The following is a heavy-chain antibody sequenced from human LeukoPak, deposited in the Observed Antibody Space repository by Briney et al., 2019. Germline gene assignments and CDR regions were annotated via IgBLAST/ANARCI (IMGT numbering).Heavy chain of an antibody. V-gene: IGHV3-73*01. Sequence: GGSLRLSCAASGFTFSGSAMHWVRQASGKGLEWVGRIRSKANSYATAYAASVKGRSTISRDDSKNTAYLQMNSLKTEDTAVYYCTMIVVPQDYWGQGTLVTVSS. CDR3: TMIVVPQDY. CDR1: GFTFSGSA. J-gene: IGHJ4*02. D-gene: IGHD3-22*01. CDR2: IRSKANSYAT.